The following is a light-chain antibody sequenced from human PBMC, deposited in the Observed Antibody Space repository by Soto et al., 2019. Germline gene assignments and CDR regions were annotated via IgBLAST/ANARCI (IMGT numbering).Light chain of an antibody. CDR1: SSNIGINY. CDR2: GND. Sequence: QSVLTQSPSASGTPGQRVIISCSGSSSNIGINYVYWYQQLPGTAPKVLIYGNDKRPSGVPNRFSGSKSGTSASLAISGLRSEDEADYYCAAWDDSLSGPLFGGGTKLTVL. CDR3: AAWDDSLSGPL. J-gene: IGLJ2*01. V-gene: IGLV1-47*01.